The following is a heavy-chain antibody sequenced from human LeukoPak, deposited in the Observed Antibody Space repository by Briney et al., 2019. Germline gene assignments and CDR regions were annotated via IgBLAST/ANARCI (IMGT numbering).Heavy chain of an antibody. CDR3: ARLWFGESYDY. CDR1: GFTFSDYY. CDR2: ISSSGSTI. J-gene: IGHJ4*02. V-gene: IGHV3-11*01. Sequence: GGSLRLSCAATGFTFSDYYMSWIRQAPGKGLEWVSYISSSGSTIYYADSVRGRFTISRDNAKNSLYLQMNSLRAEDTAVYYCARLWFGESYDYWGQGTLVTVSS. D-gene: IGHD3-10*01.